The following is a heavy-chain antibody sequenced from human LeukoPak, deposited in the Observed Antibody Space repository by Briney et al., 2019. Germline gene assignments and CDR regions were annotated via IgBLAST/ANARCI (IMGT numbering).Heavy chain of an antibody. D-gene: IGHD1-26*01. CDR2: IHSSGST. Sequence: SETLSLTCTVSGGSISSNYWSWIRQPPGQGLEWIAYIHSSGSTNYNPFLRSRLTISVDTSKNQFSLKVTSVTAADTAVYYCAQRQGPTSGSYDYFDPWGQGTLVTVSS. V-gene: IGHV4-4*09. J-gene: IGHJ5*02. CDR1: GGSISSNY. CDR3: AQRQGPTSGSYDYFDP.